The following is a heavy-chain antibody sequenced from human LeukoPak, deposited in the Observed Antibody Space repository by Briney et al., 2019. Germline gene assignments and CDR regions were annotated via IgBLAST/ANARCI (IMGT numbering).Heavy chain of an antibody. D-gene: IGHD2-2*01. J-gene: IGHJ4*02. CDR1: GGTFSSYA. Sequence: SVKVSCKASGGTFSSYAISWVRQAPGQGLEWMGRIIPIFGTANYAQKFQGRVTITTDESTSTAYMELSSLRSEDTAVHYCARDMVPAAMFDYWGQGTLVTVSS. CDR3: ARDMVPAAMFDY. CDR2: IIPIFGTA. V-gene: IGHV1-69*05.